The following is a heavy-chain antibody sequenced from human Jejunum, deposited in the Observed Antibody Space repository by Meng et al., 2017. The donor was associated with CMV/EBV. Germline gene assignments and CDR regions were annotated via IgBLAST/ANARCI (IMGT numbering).Heavy chain of an antibody. J-gene: IGHJ6*02. CDR1: GASLTASY. Sequence: VSGASLTASYWAWIRQTPGKGLEWIGYVYHTGTTHYNPSLKSRVAISADTSKNQFSLRLNSVTAADTALYYCARDTFARRNGMDVWGQGIAVTVSS. CDR2: VYHTGTT. V-gene: IGHV4-59*01. CDR3: ARDTFARRNGMDV.